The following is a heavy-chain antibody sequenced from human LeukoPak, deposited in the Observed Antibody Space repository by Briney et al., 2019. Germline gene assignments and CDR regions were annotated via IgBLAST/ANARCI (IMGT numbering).Heavy chain of an antibody. Sequence: SETLSLTCTVSGGSISSSSHYWGWIRQPPGKGLEWIGSMYYRGSTYHNPSLKSRVTISVDTSKNQFSLKLSSVTAADTAVYYCARQIVVVVAATLRDAFDIWGQGTMVTVSS. CDR2: MYYRGST. CDR1: GGSISSSSHY. J-gene: IGHJ3*02. V-gene: IGHV4-39*01. CDR3: ARQIVVVVAATLRDAFDI. D-gene: IGHD2-15*01.